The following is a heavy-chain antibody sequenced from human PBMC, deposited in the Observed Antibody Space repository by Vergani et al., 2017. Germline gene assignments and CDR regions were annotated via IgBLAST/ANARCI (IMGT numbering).Heavy chain of an antibody. CDR1: GFSFNSYW. Sequence: DVHLAESGGGFFQPGGSLRLSCSASGFSFNSYWMHWVRQVPGKGLLWVSRIKSDGSITAYADSVKGRFTISRDNAQNTLYLQMNSLRAEDTAVYYCARDRGMDVWGKGTTVTVSS. CDR2: IKSDGSIT. V-gene: IGHV3-74*03. CDR3: ARDRGMDV. J-gene: IGHJ6*03. D-gene: IGHD3-10*01.